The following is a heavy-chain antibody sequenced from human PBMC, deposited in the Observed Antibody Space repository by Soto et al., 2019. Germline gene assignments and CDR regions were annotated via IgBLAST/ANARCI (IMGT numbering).Heavy chain of an antibody. CDR1: GYTFSNYY. CDR2: IDPKSGGT. J-gene: IGHJ4*02. Sequence: QVHLVQSGAEVKRPGVSVKVSCKASGYTFSNYYMHWVRQVPGHGLEWMGWIDPKSGGTTSEQKFLGRVTMTRDTSINTAYMELNRLTSDDTAVYYCARVSVDVPEWGQGTLISVSS. V-gene: IGHV1-2*02. D-gene: IGHD5-12*01. CDR3: ARVSVDVPE.